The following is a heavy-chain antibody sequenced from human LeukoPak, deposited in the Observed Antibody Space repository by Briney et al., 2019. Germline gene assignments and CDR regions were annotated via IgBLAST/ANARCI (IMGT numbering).Heavy chain of an antibody. CDR2: XXXXXXGT. Sequence: PGGSLRLSCAASGFTFSSHWMHWVRQAPEKGLMGVXXXXXXXXGTYYAASVKGRFTISRDNAQSTLYLQMHSLTAEDTAVYYCVRGALRDCSYTSCTRGNWFDPWGQGTLVTVSS. J-gene: IGHJ5*02. CDR1: GFTFSSHW. V-gene: IGHV3-74*01. CDR3: VRGALRDCSYTSCTRGNWFDP. D-gene: IGHD2-2*01.